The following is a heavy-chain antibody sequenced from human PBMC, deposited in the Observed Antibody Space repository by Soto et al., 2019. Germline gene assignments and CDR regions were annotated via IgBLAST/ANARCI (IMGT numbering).Heavy chain of an antibody. CDR2: IIPIFGTA. J-gene: IGHJ6*02. Sequence: SVKVSCKASGGTFSSYAISWVRQAPGQGLEWMGGIIPIFGTANYAQKFQGRVTITADKSTSTAYMELSSLRSEDTAVYYCARPMTTEEYYYYYGMDVWGQGTTVTVSS. V-gene: IGHV1-69*06. CDR3: ARPMTTEEYYYYYGMDV. D-gene: IGHD4-17*01. CDR1: GGTFSSYA.